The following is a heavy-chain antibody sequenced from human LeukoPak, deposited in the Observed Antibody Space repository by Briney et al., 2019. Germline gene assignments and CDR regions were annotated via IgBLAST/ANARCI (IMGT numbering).Heavy chain of an antibody. CDR3: SRGLHDYGDSNYYFDQ. CDR2: IRKKGYGGTT. J-gene: IGHJ4*02. V-gene: IGHV3-49*03. D-gene: IGHD4-17*01. Sequence: GGSLRLSCTASGFTFGDDAWSWFRQAPGKGLEWICFIRKKGYGGTTDYAASVRGRFTISRDDAKSIAYLQMNSLKTEDTALYYCSRGLHDYGDSNYYFDQWGRGTLVTVSS. CDR1: GFTFGDDA.